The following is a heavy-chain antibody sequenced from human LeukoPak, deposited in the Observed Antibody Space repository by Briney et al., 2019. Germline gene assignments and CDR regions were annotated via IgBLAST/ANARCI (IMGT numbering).Heavy chain of an antibody. CDR1: GFTFSSYS. V-gene: IGHV3-21*01. CDR3: AREAEAAAGHDAFDI. Sequence: PGGSLRLSCAASGFTFSSYSMNWVRQAPGKGLEWVSSISSSSSYIHYADSVKGRFTISRDNAKNSLYLQMNSLRAEDTAAYYCAREAEAAAGHDAFDIWGQGTMVTVSS. CDR2: ISSSSSYI. D-gene: IGHD6-13*01. J-gene: IGHJ3*02.